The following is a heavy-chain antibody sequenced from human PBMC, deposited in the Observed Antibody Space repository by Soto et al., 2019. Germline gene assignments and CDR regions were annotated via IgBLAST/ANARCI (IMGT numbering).Heavy chain of an antibody. CDR1: GFTFETHT. D-gene: IGHD3-16*02. CDR3: AKDTSWTIDY. V-gene: IGHV3-43*01. Sequence: PGGSLRLSCVASGFTFETHTLHWVRQAPGKGLEWVSFISWDGSNIFYADSVKGRFTISRDNSKHSLYLQMNSLRTEDTALYYCAKDTSWTIDYWGRGTLVTVSS. J-gene: IGHJ4*02. CDR2: ISWDGSNI.